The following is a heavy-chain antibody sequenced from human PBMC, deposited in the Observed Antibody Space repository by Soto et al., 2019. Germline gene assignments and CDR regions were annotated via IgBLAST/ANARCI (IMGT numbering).Heavy chain of an antibody. D-gene: IGHD3-10*01. CDR3: ARPRYGSGSYYNPFYYYGMDV. CDR1: GGSISSSSYY. V-gene: IGHV4-39*01. J-gene: IGHJ6*02. Sequence: PSETLSLTCTVSGGSISSSSYYWGWVRQPPGKGLEWIGSIYYSGSTYYNPSLKSRVTISVDTSKNQFSLKLSSVTAADTAVYYCARPRYGSGSYYNPFYYYGMDVWGQGTTVTVSS. CDR2: IYYSGST.